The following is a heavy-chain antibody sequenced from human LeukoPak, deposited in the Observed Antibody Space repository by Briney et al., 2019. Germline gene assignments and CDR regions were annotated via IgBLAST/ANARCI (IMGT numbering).Heavy chain of an antibody. D-gene: IGHD6-13*01. CDR3: ARDWYSSTSFDY. Sequence: SGGSLRLSCAASGFTFSSYAMSWVRQAPGKGLEWVSRINSDGSSTSYADSVKGRFTISRDNAKNTLYLQVNSLRAEDTAVYYCARDWYSSTSFDYWGQGTLVTVSS. J-gene: IGHJ4*02. V-gene: IGHV3-74*01. CDR2: INSDGSST. CDR1: GFTFSSYA.